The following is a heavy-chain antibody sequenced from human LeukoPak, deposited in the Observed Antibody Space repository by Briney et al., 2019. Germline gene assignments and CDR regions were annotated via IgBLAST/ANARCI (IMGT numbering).Heavy chain of an antibody. CDR3: AREDVVLVDAVRYYYYGMDV. J-gene: IGHJ6*02. Sequence: GASVKVSCKASGYNFISYYMHWVRQAPGQGLEWMGIINPSGGSTSYAQKFQDRVTMTRDTSTSTVYMELSSLKSEDTAVYYCAREDVVLVDAVRYYYYGMDVWGQGPTVTVSS. V-gene: IGHV1-46*01. CDR1: GYNFISYY. D-gene: IGHD2-8*01. CDR2: INPSGGST.